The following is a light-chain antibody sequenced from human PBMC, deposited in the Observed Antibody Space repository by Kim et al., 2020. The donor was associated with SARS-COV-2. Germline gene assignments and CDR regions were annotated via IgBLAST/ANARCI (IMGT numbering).Light chain of an antibody. CDR3: QSYDSSLSGYV. CDR1: SSNIGAGYD. V-gene: IGLV1-40*01. J-gene: IGLJ1*01. CDR2: GNS. Sequence: TGTIACTGSSSNIGAGYDVHWYQQLPGTAPKLLIYGNSNRPSGVPDRFSGSKSGTSASLAITRLQAEDEADYYCQSYDSSLSGYVFGTGTKVTVL.